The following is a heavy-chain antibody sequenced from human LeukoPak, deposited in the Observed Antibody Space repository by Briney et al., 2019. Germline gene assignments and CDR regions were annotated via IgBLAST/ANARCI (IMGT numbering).Heavy chain of an antibody. CDR1: GFTFSSYS. CDR3: ARAADRSGWYSQGDY. Sequence: GGSLRLSCAASGFTFSSYSMNWVRQAPGKGLEWVSYISSSSSTIYYAGSVKGRFTISRDNAKNSLYLQMNSLRAEDTAVYYCARAADRSGWYSQGDYWGQGTLVTVSS. CDR2: ISSSSSTI. D-gene: IGHD6-19*01. V-gene: IGHV3-48*04. J-gene: IGHJ4*02.